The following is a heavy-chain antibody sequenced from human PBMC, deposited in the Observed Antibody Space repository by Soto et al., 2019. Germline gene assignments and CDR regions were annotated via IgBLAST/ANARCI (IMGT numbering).Heavy chain of an antibody. Sequence: SLTCAVYGGSFSGYYWSWIRQPPGKGLEWIGEINHSGSTNYNPSLKSRVTISVDTSKNQFSLKLSSVTAADTAVYYCARGRYCSSTSCPTYYYYGMDVWGQGTTVTVSS. J-gene: IGHJ6*02. CDR1: GGSFSGYY. D-gene: IGHD2-2*01. V-gene: IGHV4-34*01. CDR3: ARGRYCSSTSCPTYYYYGMDV. CDR2: INHSGST.